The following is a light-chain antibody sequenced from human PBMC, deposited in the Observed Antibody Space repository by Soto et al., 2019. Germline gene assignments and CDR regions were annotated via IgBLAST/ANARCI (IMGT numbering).Light chain of an antibody. CDR2: GAS. J-gene: IGKJ2*01. CDR3: QQHDSYSYT. Sequence: DIQMTQPPSTLSASVGDRVTITCRASQSISNWLAWYQQKPGKAPKLLISGASSLESGVPSRFSGSGSGTEFTLTISSLQPDDFATYYCQQHDSYSYTFGQGTKVDIK. CDR1: QSISNW. V-gene: IGKV1-5*01.